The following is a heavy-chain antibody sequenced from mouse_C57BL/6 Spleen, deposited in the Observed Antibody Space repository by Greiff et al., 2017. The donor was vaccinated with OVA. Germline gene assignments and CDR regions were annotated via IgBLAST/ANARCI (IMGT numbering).Heavy chain of an antibody. CDR1: GFTFSDYG. CDR2: ISSGSSTI. D-gene: IGHD4-1*01. Sequence: EVKLMESGGGLVKPGGSLKLSCAASGFTFSDYGMHWVRQAPEKGLEWVAYISSGSSTIYYADTVKGRVTISRDNAKNTLFLQMTSLRSEDTAMYYCATDWTWCAYWGQGTLVTVSA. CDR3: ATDWTWCAY. V-gene: IGHV5-17*01. J-gene: IGHJ3*01.